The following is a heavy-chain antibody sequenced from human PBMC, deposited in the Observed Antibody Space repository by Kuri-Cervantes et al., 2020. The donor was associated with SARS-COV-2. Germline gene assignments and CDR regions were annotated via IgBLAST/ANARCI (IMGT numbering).Heavy chain of an antibody. J-gene: IGHJ4*01. D-gene: IGHD3-3*01. Sequence: GGSLRLSCAASGFIFSNYWMTWVRQTPGKGLEWVANIKQDGSEEYYVDSVKGRFTVSRDNAKNSLFLQMNSLRAEDTAVYYCARASFDFWSGYYTGYYFDSWGQGALVTVSS. CDR3: ARASFDFWSGYYTGYYFDS. CDR2: IKQDGSEE. V-gene: IGHV3-7*01. CDR1: GFIFSNYW.